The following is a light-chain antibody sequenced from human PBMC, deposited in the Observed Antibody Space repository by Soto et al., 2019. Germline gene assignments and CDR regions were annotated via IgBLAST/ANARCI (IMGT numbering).Light chain of an antibody. CDR3: QQYNNWPPWT. Sequence: EIVMTQSPATLSVSPGERATLSCRASQSVSSNLAWYQQKHGQAPRLLIFGASTMATGIPARFSGSGSGTEFVLTISSLQSEDFAVYYCQQYNNWPPWTFGQGTKVEIK. CDR2: GAS. J-gene: IGKJ1*01. CDR1: QSVSSN. V-gene: IGKV3-15*01.